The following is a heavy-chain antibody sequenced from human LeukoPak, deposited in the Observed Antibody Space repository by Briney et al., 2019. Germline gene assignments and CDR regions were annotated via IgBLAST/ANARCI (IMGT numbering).Heavy chain of an antibody. J-gene: IGHJ3*02. Sequence: SETLSLTCTVSGGSISSGGYCWSWIRQHPGKGLEWIGYIYYSGSTYYNPSLKSRVTISVDTSKNQFSLKLSSVTAADTAVYYCARDQDYALAFDIWGQGTMVTVSS. V-gene: IGHV4-31*03. CDR2: IYYSGST. D-gene: IGHD4-17*01. CDR1: GGSISSGGYC. CDR3: ARDQDYALAFDI.